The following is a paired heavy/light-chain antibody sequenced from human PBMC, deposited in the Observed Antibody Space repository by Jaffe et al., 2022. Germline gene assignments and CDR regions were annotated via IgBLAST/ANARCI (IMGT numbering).Heavy chain of an antibody. CDR2: INHSGST. D-gene: IGHD3-22*01. V-gene: IGHV4-34*01. CDR3: ARVPTTYYDSSGYHKPGSPLDAFDI. CDR1: GGSFSGYY. J-gene: IGHJ3*02. Sequence: QVQLQQWGAGLLKPSETLSLTCAVYGGSFSGYYWSWIRQPPGKGLEWIGEINHSGSTNYNPSLKSRVTISVDTSKNQFSLKLSSVTAADTAVYYCARVPTTYYDSSGYHKPGSPLDAFDIWGQGTMVTVSS.
Light chain of an antibody. CDR2: EGS. J-gene: IGLJ3*02. V-gene: IGLV2-23*01. Sequence: QSALTQPASVSGSPGQSITISCTGTSSDVGSYNLVSWYQQHPGKAPKLMIYEGSKRPSGVSNRFSGSKSGNTASLTISGLQAEDEADYYCCSYAGSSTFWVFGGGTKLTVL. CDR1: SSDVGSYNL. CDR3: CSYAGSSTFWV.